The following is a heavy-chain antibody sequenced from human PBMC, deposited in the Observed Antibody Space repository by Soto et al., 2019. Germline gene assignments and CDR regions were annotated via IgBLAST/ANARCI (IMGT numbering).Heavy chain of an antibody. CDR2: INPNNGNT. D-gene: IGHD3-16*02. V-gene: IGHV1-46*01. CDR1: GYTFTSYY. Sequence: ASVKVSCKASGYTFTSYYMHWVRQAPGQGLEWMGIINPNNGNTSYAQKLQGRVTMTTDTSTSTAYMELRSLRSDDTAVYYCARDAYDYIWGSYRARFDYWGQGTLVTVSS. CDR3: ARDAYDYIWGSYRARFDY. J-gene: IGHJ4*02.